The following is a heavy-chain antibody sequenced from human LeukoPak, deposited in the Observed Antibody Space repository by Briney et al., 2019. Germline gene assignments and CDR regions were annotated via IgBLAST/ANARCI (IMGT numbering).Heavy chain of an antibody. V-gene: IGHV3-21*01. Sequence: PGGSLRLSCAASGFTFSSYSMNWVRQAPGKGLEWVSSISSSSSYIYYADSVKGRFTISRDNAKNSLYLQMNSLRAEDTAVYYCARALRVHSRDGSQGYWGQGTLVTVSS. D-gene: IGHD5-24*01. CDR3: ARALRVHSRDGSQGY. J-gene: IGHJ4*02. CDR1: GFTFSSYS. CDR2: ISSSSSYI.